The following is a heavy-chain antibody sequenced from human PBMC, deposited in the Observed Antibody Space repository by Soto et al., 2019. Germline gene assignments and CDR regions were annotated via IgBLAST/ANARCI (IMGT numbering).Heavy chain of an antibody. Sequence: EVQLVESGGGLVQPGGSLRLSCAASGFTFSSYWMSWVRQAPGKGLEWVANIKQDGSAKEYVDSVKGRFTISRDHAKNPLYLQMDSLRAEDTGVYFCGRGSAGYSCSSYLLQNWGQGTLGTVSS. CDR3: GRGSAGYSCSSYLLQN. V-gene: IGHV3-7*01. D-gene: IGHD6-6*01. CDR1: GFTFSSYW. J-gene: IGHJ4*02. CDR2: IKQDGSAK.